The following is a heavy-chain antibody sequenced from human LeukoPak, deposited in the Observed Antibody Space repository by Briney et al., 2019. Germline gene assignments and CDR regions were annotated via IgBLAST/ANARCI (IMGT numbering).Heavy chain of an antibody. CDR1: GYSFTSYW. V-gene: IGHV5-51*01. D-gene: IGHD2-2*01. Sequence: GESLKISCKGSGYSFTSYWIGWVRQVPGKGLEWMGIIYPGDSDTRYSPSFQGQVTISADKSISTAYLQWSSLKASDTAMYYCARFGGVVPAAIHYYYYYGMDVWGQGTTVTVSS. J-gene: IGHJ6*02. CDR3: ARFGGVVPAAIHYYYYYGMDV. CDR2: IYPGDSDT.